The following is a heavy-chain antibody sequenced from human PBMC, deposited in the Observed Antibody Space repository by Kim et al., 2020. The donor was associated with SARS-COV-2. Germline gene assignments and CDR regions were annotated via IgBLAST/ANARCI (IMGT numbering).Heavy chain of an antibody. CDR3: SGGPNLRPFDC. CDR2: IIGSGTTI. CDR1: GFTFSSYE. V-gene: IGHV3-48*03. Sequence: GGSLRLSCAASGFTFSSYEMNWVRQAPGKGLEWVSYIIGSGTTIYYADSVRGRFTISRDNDKNSLYLQMTSLRAEDTAVYYCSGGPNLRPFDCWGDGTL. J-gene: IGHJ4*01. D-gene: IGHD3-16*01.